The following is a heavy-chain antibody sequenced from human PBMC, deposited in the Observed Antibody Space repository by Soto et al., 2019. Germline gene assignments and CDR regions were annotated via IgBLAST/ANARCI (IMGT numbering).Heavy chain of an antibody. J-gene: IGHJ5*02. D-gene: IGHD6-19*01. V-gene: IGHV1-3*01. Sequence: ASVNVSCKASGYTFTSYAMHWVRQAPGQRLEWMGWINAGNGNTKYSQKFQGRVTITRDTSASTAYMELSSLRSEDTAVYYCARDREEKQWLVRDNWFDPWGQGTLVTVSS. CDR3: ARDREEKQWLVRDNWFDP. CDR2: INAGNGNT. CDR1: GYTFTSYA.